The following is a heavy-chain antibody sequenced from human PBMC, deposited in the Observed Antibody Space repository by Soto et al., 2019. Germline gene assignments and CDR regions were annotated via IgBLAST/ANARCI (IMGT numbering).Heavy chain of an antibody. CDR3: AGAALRGEVSVPFDY. J-gene: IGHJ4*02. D-gene: IGHD3-16*01. V-gene: IGHV4-59*01. CDR1: GGSISSYY. CDR2: IYYSGST. Sequence: PSETLSLTCTVSGGSISSYYWSWIRQPPGKGLEWIGYIYYSGSTNYNPSLKSRVTISVDTSKNQFSLKLSSVTAADTAVYYCAGAALRGEVSVPFDYWGQGTLVTVSS.